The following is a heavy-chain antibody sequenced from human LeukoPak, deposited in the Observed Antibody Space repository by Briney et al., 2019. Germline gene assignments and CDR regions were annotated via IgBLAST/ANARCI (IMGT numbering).Heavy chain of an antibody. CDR2: ISYDGSNK. V-gene: IGHV3-30*04. CDR3: ARGPRYCSGGSCYSFDY. D-gene: IGHD2-15*01. Sequence: PGGSLRLSCAASGFTFGSYAMHWVRQAPGKGLEWVAVISYDGSNKYYADSVKGRFTISRDNSKNTLYLQMNSLRAEDTAVYYCARGPRYCSGGSCYSFDYWGQGTLVTVSS. CDR1: GFTFGSYA. J-gene: IGHJ4*02.